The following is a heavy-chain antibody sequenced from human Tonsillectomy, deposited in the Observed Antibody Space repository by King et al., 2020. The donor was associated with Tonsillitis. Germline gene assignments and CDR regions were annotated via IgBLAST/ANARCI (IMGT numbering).Heavy chain of an antibody. CDR2: INYNSGGT. V-gene: IGHV4-59*12. CDR1: GASISTFY. D-gene: IGHD6-13*01. J-gene: IGHJ1*01. CDR3: ARTVATGGTAEYFHH. Sequence: HVQLQESGPGLLQPSETLSLTCTVAGASISTFYWFWIRQSPGKGLEWIGYINYNSGGTSYSPSLKSRVTISIDASKNQLSLRLTAVTAADTAVYYCARTVATGGTAEYFHHWGQGTLVTVAS.